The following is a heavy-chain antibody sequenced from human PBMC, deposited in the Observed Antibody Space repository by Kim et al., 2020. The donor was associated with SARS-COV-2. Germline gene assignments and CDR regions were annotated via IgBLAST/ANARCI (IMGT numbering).Heavy chain of an antibody. CDR2: IDTTGSVT. J-gene: IGHJ4*02. D-gene: IGHD3-16*01. V-gene: IGHV3-23*05. CDR3: ARGGGGYLDY. Sequence: GGSLRLSCAASGFTFNNYGMIWVRQAPGKGLEWASGIDTTGSVTHYAGSVKGRFIMSRDNSKNTLYLQMYSLRAEDTAIYYCARGGGGYLDYWGQG. CDR1: GFTFNNYG.